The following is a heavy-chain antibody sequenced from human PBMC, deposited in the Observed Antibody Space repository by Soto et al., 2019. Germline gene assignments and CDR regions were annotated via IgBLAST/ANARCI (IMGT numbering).Heavy chain of an antibody. CDR3: ARDEFSYYFDY. CDR2: INAGNGNT. CDR1: GYRFTIYV. V-gene: IGHV1-3*01. D-gene: IGHD2-2*01. Sequence: GVSVKVSRKASGYRFTIYVMDWGRQNPGQRLEWMGWINAGNGNTKYSQKFQGRVTITRDTSASTAYMELSSLRSEDTAVYYCARDEFSYYFDYWGQGTLVTVSS. J-gene: IGHJ4*02.